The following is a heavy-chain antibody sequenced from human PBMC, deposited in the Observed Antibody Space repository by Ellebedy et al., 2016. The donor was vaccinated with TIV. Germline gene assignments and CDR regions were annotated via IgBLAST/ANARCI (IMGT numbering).Heavy chain of an antibody. CDR3: ARGRSSAFDP. J-gene: IGHJ5*02. D-gene: IGHD6-19*01. V-gene: IGHV1-8*01. CDR2: MNPNSGNT. CDR1: GYTFTSYD. Sequence: ASVKVSXXASGYTFTSYDLNWVRQATGQGLEWMGWMNPNSGNTGYAQKFQGRVTMTRNTSISTAYMELSSLRSEDMAVYYCARGRSSAFDPWGQGTLVTVSS.